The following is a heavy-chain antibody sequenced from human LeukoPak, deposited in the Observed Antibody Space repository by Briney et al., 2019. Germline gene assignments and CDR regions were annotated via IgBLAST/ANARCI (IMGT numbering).Heavy chain of an antibody. CDR1: GSTFSSYA. J-gene: IGHJ4*02. D-gene: IGHD3-9*01. CDR2: ISDSGGST. Sequence: GGSLRLSCAASGSTFSSYAMSWVRQAPGKGLEWVSGISDSGGSTFYADSVKGRFTISRDNSKNILYLQMNSLRADDTAVYYCVKVSESNYDILTGYYTPYYFDYWGQGTLVTVSS. CDR3: VKVSESNYDILTGYYTPYYFDY. V-gene: IGHV3-23*01.